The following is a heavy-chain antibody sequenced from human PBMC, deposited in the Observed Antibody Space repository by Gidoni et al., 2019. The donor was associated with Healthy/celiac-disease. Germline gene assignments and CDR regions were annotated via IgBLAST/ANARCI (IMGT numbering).Heavy chain of an antibody. CDR1: GFTFSSYG. V-gene: IGHV3-30*02. Sequence: QVQLVESGGGVVQPGGSLRLSCAASGFTFSSYGMHWVRQAPGKGLEWVAFIRYDGSNKYYADSVKGRFTISRDNSKNTLYLQMNSLRAEDTAVYYCAKDIGTNPPFDYWGQGTLVTVSS. CDR2: IRYDGSNK. J-gene: IGHJ4*02. CDR3: AKDIGTNPPFDY. D-gene: IGHD1-1*01.